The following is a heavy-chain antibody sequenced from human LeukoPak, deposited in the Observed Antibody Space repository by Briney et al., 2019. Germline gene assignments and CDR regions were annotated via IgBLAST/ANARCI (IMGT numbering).Heavy chain of an antibody. V-gene: IGHV3-23*01. CDR2: IISGGINT. J-gene: IGHJ3*02. CDR1: GFTFSGYA. Sequence: PGGSLSLSCAASGFTFSGYAMSWVRQAPGKGLEWVGDIISGGINTYYADSVKGRFTLSRDNSKNTLYVQMRGLSAEDTALYYCAKAGGGMSAMRTLGAFDIWGQGTMVTVSS. D-gene: IGHD3-16*01. CDR3: AKAGGGMSAMRTLGAFDI.